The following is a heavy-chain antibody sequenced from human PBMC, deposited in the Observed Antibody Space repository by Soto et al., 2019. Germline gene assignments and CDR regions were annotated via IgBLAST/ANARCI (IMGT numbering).Heavy chain of an antibody. J-gene: IGHJ4*02. Sequence: GGSQRLSCAASGFTFSSYGMSWVRQAPGKGLEWVTNIKQDGSEKYYVDFGRGRFTISRYNDKNSLYLQMNSLRAEDTAVYYWAREHYDILTGYYDYWGQGTLVTVSS. CDR3: AREHYDILTGYYDY. CDR1: GFTFSSYG. V-gene: IGHV3-7*03. D-gene: IGHD3-9*01. CDR2: IKQDGSEK.